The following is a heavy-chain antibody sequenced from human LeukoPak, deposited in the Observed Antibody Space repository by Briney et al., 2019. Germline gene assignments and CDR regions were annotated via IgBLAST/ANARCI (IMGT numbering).Heavy chain of an antibody. J-gene: IGHJ4*02. CDR2: ISYDGSNK. Sequence: GRSLRLSCAASGSTLSSYAMHWVRQAPGKGLEWVALISYDGSNKYYADSVKGRFTISRDNSKNTLYLQMNSLRAEDTAVYYCARDWGGYDFWSGYDLDYWGQGTLVTVSS. CDR3: ARDWGGYDFWSGYDLDY. D-gene: IGHD3-3*01. V-gene: IGHV3-30-3*01. CDR1: GSTLSSYA.